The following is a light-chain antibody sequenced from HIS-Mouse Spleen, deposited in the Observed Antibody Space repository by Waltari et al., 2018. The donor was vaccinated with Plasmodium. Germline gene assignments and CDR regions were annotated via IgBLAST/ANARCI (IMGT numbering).Light chain of an antibody. Sequence: QSALPQPRSVSGSPGQSVTLSCTGTSRDFGGSNYVSWYQQHPGKAPKLMIYDVSKRPSGVPDRISGSKSGNTASLTISGLQAEDEADYYCCSYAGSYTLVFGGGTKLTVL. CDR1: SRDFGGSNY. J-gene: IGLJ2*01. V-gene: IGLV2-11*01. CDR3: CSYAGSYTLV. CDR2: DVS.